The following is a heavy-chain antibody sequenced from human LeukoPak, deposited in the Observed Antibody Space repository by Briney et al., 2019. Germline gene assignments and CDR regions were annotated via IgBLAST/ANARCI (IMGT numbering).Heavy chain of an antibody. CDR3: ARRYYYDSSGYYLAHDAFDI. D-gene: IGHD3-22*01. CDR1: GNSFTSYW. V-gene: IGHV5-51*01. CDR2: IYPGDSET. Sequence: GESLKISCKASGNSFTSYWIAWVRQMPGKGLEWMGIIYPGDSETRYSPSFQGQVTISADKSISTAYLQWSSLKASDTAMYYCARRYYYDSSGYYLAHDAFDIWGQGTMVTVSS. J-gene: IGHJ3*02.